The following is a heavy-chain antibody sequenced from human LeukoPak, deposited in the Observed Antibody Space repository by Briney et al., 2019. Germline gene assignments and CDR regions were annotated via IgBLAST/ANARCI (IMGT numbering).Heavy chain of an antibody. D-gene: IGHD6-13*01. CDR2: IYHSGST. J-gene: IGHJ4*02. CDR1: GGSISSSSYY. Sequence: SETLSLTCTVSGGSISSSSYYWGWIRQPPGKGLEWIGSIYHSGSTYYNPSLKSRVTISVDTSKNQFSLKLSSVTAADTAVYYCARDRSPSSSWRYFDYWGQGTLVTVSS. CDR3: ARDRSPSSSWRYFDY. V-gene: IGHV4-39*07.